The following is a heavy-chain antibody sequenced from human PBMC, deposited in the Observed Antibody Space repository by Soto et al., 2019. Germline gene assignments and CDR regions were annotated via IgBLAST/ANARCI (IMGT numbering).Heavy chain of an antibody. V-gene: IGHV4-34*01. CDR1: GGSFSGYY. CDR2: INHSGST. CDR3: ARGSRSGWQLNAFDI. J-gene: IGHJ3*02. D-gene: IGHD6-19*01. Sequence: NPSETLSLTCAVYGGSFSGYYWSWIRQPPGKGLEWIGEINHSGSTNYNPSLKSRVTISVDTSKNQFSLKLSSVTAADTAVYYCARGSRSGWQLNAFDIWGQGTMVTVSS.